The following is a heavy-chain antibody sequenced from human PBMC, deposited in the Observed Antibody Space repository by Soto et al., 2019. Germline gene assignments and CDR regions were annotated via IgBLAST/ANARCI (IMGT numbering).Heavy chain of an antibody. J-gene: IGHJ6*02. CDR3: ARHGITMVRGAHYYYYGMDV. CDR2: IYYSGST. V-gene: IGHV4-39*01. D-gene: IGHD3-10*01. Sequence: SETLSLTCTVSGGSITSSYYWGWIRQPPGKGLEWIGSIYYSGSTYYNPSLKSRVTISVDTSKNQFSLKLSSVTAADTAVYYCARHGITMVRGAHYYYYGMDVWGQGTTVTVSS. CDR1: GGSITSSYY.